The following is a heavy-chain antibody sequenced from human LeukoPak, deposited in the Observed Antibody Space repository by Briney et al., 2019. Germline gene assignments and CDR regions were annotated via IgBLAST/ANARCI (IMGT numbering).Heavy chain of an antibody. Sequence: GGSLRLSCAASGFTVSTNYMNWVRQAPGKGLEWVSVIYGGGSTYYADSVKGRFTISRDNSKNTLYLPMNSLRAEDTAMYYCARDRHRPDIWGQGTMVTVSS. V-gene: IGHV3-53*01. CDR2: IYGGGST. J-gene: IGHJ3*02. CDR3: ARDRHRPDI. D-gene: IGHD2-21*01. CDR1: GFTVSTNY.